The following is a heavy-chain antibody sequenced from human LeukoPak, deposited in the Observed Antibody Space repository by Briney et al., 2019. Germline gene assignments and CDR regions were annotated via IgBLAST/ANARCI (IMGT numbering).Heavy chain of an antibody. CDR2: IASDGSVT. V-gene: IGHV3-74*01. Sequence: PGGSLRLSCAASGFTFSGVWMHWVRQAPGKGLVWVSRIASDGSVTNYADSVKGRFTISRDNAKTTLYLQMNSLRAEDTAVYYCASDTVDTALGIDYWGQGTLVTVSS. CDR1: GFTFSGVW. D-gene: IGHD5-18*01. CDR3: ASDTVDTALGIDY. J-gene: IGHJ4*02.